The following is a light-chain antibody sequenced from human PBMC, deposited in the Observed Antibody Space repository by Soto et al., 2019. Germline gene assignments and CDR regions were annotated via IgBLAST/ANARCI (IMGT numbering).Light chain of an antibody. Sequence: QSVLTQPASVSGSPGQSITISCTGTSSDVGGYNYVSWYQQHPGKAPKLMIYEVSNRPSGVSNRFSGSKTGSTASLTISGLQADDEADYYCSSYTSSSSLYVFGTGTKVTVL. V-gene: IGLV2-14*01. CDR3: SSYTSSSSLYV. J-gene: IGLJ1*01. CDR2: EVS. CDR1: SSDVGGYNY.